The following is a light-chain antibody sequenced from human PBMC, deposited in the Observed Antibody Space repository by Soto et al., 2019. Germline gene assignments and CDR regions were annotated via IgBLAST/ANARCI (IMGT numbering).Light chain of an antibody. V-gene: IGKV3-15*01. J-gene: IGKJ1*01. Sequence: EIVMTQSPATLSVSPGERATLSCRASQSVSSNFAWYQQKPGHSPRLLMYGASTRATDIPARFSGSGSGTDVTLTISTLQSEDFAVYYCQQYDNWPWTFGPGTKVEI. CDR3: QQYDNWPWT. CDR1: QSVSSN. CDR2: GAS.